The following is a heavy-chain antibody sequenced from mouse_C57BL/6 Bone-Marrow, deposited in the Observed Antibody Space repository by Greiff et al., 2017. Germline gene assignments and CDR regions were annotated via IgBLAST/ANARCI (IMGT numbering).Heavy chain of an antibody. J-gene: IGHJ2*01. CDR2: INPGSGGT. CDR3: ARGGFDY. CDR1: GYAFTNYL. V-gene: IGHV1-54*01. Sequence: QVQLQQPGAELVRPGTSVKVSCKASGYAFTNYLIEWVKQRPGQGLEWIGVINPGSGGTNYNEKFKGKATLTADKSSSTAYMQLSSLTSEDSAVYFCARGGFDYWGQGTTLTVSS.